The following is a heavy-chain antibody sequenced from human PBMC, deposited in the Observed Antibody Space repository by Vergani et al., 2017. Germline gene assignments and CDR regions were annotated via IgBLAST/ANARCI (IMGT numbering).Heavy chain of an antibody. D-gene: IGHD1-1*01. Sequence: EVELAQSGPAMRKPGESLKISCKGSEYSFGNYWIGWVRQMPGKGLEWMGIIYPADSDTRYSPSFQGQVTISADKSISTAFLQWDSLKASDTALYYCARHTTYTDSWGQGTLVTVSS. V-gene: IGHV5-51*01. CDR1: EYSFGNYW. J-gene: IGHJ4*02. CDR3: ARHTTYTDS. CDR2: IYPADSDT.